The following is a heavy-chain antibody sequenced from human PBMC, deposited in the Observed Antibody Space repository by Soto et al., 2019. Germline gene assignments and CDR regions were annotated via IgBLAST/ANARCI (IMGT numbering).Heavy chain of an antibody. CDR2: IIPILGIA. V-gene: IGHV1-69*02. J-gene: IGHJ6*02. CDR3: AGRQQLVRGMDV. D-gene: IGHD6-13*01. Sequence: QVQLVQSGAEVKKPGSSVKVSCKASGGTFSSYTISWVRQAPGQGLEWMGRIIPILGIANYAQKFQGRVTITADKSTNTAYMELSSLRSEDTAVYYCAGRQQLVRGMDVWGQGTTVTVSS. CDR1: GGTFSSYT.